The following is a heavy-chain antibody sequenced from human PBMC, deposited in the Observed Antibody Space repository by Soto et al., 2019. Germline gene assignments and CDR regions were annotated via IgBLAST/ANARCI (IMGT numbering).Heavy chain of an antibody. CDR1: GFTFSSYG. D-gene: IGHD3-3*01. V-gene: IGHV3-33*01. Sequence: GGSLRLSCAASGFTFSSYGMHWVRQAPGKGLEWVAVIWYDGSNKYYADSVKGRFTISRDNSKNTLYLQMNSLRAEDTAVYYCAREGGDFWSGFAVSYYYYYGMDVWGQGTTVTVSS. CDR3: AREGGDFWSGFAVSYYYYYGMDV. CDR2: IWYDGSNK. J-gene: IGHJ6*02.